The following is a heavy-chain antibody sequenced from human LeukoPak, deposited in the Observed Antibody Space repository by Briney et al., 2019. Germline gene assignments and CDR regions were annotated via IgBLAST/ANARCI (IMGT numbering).Heavy chain of an antibody. CDR2: MYSGGKT. CDR3: ARDSWFGESN. D-gene: IGHD3-10*01. Sequence: GGSLRLSCAASGFTVSSNYMNWVRQAPGEGLEWVSVMYSGGKTYYAESVKGRFTIARDSSKNTLYLQMNSLRVADTAVYYCARDSWFGESNWGQGTLVTVSS. J-gene: IGHJ4*02. CDR1: GFTVSSNY. V-gene: IGHV3-53*05.